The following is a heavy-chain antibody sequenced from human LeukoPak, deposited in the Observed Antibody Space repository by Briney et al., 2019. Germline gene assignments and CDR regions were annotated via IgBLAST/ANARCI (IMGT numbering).Heavy chain of an antibody. CDR1: GGSFSGYY. V-gene: IGHV4-34*01. CDR3: ARDPAYDSSGSLVLDY. D-gene: IGHD3-22*01. CDR2: INHSGST. Sequence: SETLSLTCTVYGGSFSGYYWSWIRQPPGKGLEWIGEINHSGSTNYNPSLKSRVTMSVDTSKNQFSLKLSSVTAADTAVYYCARDPAYDSSGSLVLDYWGQGTLVTVSS. J-gene: IGHJ4*02.